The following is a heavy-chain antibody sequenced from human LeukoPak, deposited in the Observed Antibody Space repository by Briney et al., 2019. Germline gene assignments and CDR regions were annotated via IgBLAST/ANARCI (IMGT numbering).Heavy chain of an antibody. Sequence: GGSLRLSCAASGFTVSSNYMSWVRKAPGKGLEWVSVIYSGGSTYYADSVKGRFTISRDNSKNTLYLQMNSLRAEDTAVYYCARDRISSSWYPVDYFDYWGQGTLVTVSS. J-gene: IGHJ4*02. CDR3: ARDRISSSWYPVDYFDY. D-gene: IGHD6-13*01. CDR2: IYSGGST. CDR1: GFTVSSNY. V-gene: IGHV3-66*01.